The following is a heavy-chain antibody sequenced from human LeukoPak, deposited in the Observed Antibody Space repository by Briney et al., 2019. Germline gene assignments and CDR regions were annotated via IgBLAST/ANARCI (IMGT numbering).Heavy chain of an antibody. CDR1: GFTFSSYA. D-gene: IGHD1-26*01. V-gene: IGHV3-30-3*01. CDR2: ISYDGSNK. J-gene: IGHJ3*02. CDR3: ARIGSISGSQDAFDI. Sequence: PGRSLRLSCAASGFTFSSYAMHWVRQAPGKGLEGVAVISYDGSNKYYADSVKGRFTISRDNSKNTLYLQMNSLRAEDTAVYYCARIGSISGSQDAFDIWGQGTMVTVSS.